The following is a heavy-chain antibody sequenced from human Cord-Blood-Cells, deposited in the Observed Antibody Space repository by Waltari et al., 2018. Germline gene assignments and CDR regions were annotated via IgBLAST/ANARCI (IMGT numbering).Heavy chain of an antibody. CDR1: GGSISSSNW. V-gene: IGHV4-4*02. D-gene: IGHD1-26*01. Sequence: QVQLQESGPGLVKPSGTLSLTCAVSGGSISSSNWWSWVRRPPGKGQDWIGEVDLSGRPNDNPSLKSRVTISVDKSKNQFSLKLSSVTAADTAVYYCARTVGATKSGAFDIWGQGTMVTVSS. CDR3: ARTVGATKSGAFDI. CDR2: VDLSGRP. J-gene: IGHJ3*02.